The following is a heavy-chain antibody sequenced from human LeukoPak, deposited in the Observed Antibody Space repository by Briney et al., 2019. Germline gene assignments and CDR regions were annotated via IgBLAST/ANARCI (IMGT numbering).Heavy chain of an antibody. CDR1: GFTFSSYR. CDR2: IKQDGSEK. J-gene: IGHJ5*02. CDR3: ARAGSSRFDP. V-gene: IGHV3-7*05. Sequence: PGGSLRLSCAASGFTFSSYRMSWVRQAPGKGLEWVANIKQDGSEKYYVDSVKGRFTISRDNAKNSLYLQMNSLRAEDTAVYYCARAGSSRFDPWGQGTLVTVSS. D-gene: IGHD6-13*01.